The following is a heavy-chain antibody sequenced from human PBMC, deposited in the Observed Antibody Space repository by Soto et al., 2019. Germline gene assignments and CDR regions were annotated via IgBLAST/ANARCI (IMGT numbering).Heavy chain of an antibody. CDR2: ISYDGSNK. Sequence: GGSLRLSCAASGFTFSSYAMHWVRQAPGKGLEWVAVISYDGSNKYYADSVKGRFTISRDNSKNTLYLQMNSLRAEDTAVYYCARGTVGGAVPYYYYGMDVWGQGTTVTVYS. CDR3: ARGTVGGAVPYYYYGMDV. D-gene: IGHD1-26*01. CDR1: GFTFSSYA. J-gene: IGHJ6*02. V-gene: IGHV3-30-3*01.